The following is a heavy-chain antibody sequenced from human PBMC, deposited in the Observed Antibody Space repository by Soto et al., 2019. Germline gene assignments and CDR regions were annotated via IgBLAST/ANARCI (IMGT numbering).Heavy chain of an antibody. CDR2: ISYDGSNK. J-gene: IGHJ6*02. Sequence: QVQLVESGGGVDQPGRSLRLSCAASGFTFSSYGMHWVRQAPGKGLEWVAVISYDGSNKYYADSVKGRFTISRDNSKNTLYLQMNSLRAEDTAVYYCAKDLGYGPLWFGELGYYYGMDVWGQGTTVTVSS. V-gene: IGHV3-30*18. D-gene: IGHD3-10*01. CDR3: AKDLGYGPLWFGELGYYYGMDV. CDR1: GFTFSSYG.